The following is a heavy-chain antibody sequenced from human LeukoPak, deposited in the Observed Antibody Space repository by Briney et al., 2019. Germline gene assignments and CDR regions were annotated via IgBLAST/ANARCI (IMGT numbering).Heavy chain of an antibody. Sequence: GGSLRLSCAASGFTFSSYAMSWVRQAPEKGLEWVSAISGSGGSTYYADSVKGRFTISRDNSKNTLYLQMNSLRAEDTAVYYCAKVKFVWPTNYFDYWGQGTLVTVSS. CDR1: GFTFSSYA. CDR3: AKVKFVWPTNYFDY. J-gene: IGHJ4*02. V-gene: IGHV3-23*01. CDR2: ISGSGGST. D-gene: IGHD2-2*01.